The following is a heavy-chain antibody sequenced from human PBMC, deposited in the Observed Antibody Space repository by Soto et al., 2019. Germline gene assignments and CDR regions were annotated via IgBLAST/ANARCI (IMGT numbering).Heavy chain of an antibody. J-gene: IGHJ3*02. D-gene: IGHD1-1*01. Sequence: DVQLVESGGGLVQPGRSLRLSCAASGFTFDDYAMHWVRQAPGKGLEWVSGISWNSGSIGYADSVKGRFTISRDNAKNSLYLQMNSLRAEDTALYYCANGGTLPSDAFDIWGQGTMVTVSS. CDR2: ISWNSGSI. CDR3: ANGGTLPSDAFDI. CDR1: GFTFDDYA. V-gene: IGHV3-9*01.